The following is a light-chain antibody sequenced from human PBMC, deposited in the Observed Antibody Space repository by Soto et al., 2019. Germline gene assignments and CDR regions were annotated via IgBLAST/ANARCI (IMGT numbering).Light chain of an antibody. CDR3: QQSYNTPT. Sequence: EIQRTQAPSSLTASVGERVTITCRASQSIGSYLNWYQQXPGKAPKLLIYAASSLQSGVPSRFSGSGSGTDFTLTISSLQPEYLATSYCQQSYNTPTFGQGTKVDIK. J-gene: IGKJ1*01. CDR1: QSIGSY. CDR2: AAS. V-gene: IGKV1-39*01.